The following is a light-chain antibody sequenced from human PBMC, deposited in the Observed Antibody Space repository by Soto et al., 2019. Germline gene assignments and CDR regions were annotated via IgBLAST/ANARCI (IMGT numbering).Light chain of an antibody. CDR2: YNN. J-gene: IGLJ1*01. V-gene: IGLV1-47*02. CDR1: DSNIGSNS. Sequence: QSALTQPPSASGTAGQVVTISCSGGDSNIGSNSVYWYQHLPRMAPKLLIYYNNQRPSGVPDRFSGSRSGTSASLAIVGLRSEDEAVYYCAAWDASLSACVFGNGTKVTV. CDR3: AAWDASLSACV.